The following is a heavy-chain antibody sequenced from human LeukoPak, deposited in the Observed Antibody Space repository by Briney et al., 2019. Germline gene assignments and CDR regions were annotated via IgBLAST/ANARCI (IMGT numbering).Heavy chain of an antibody. D-gene: IGHD4-17*01. CDR1: GFTFSSYS. Sequence: GGSLRLSCAASGFTFSSYSMNWVRQAPGKGLEWVSSISSSSSYIYYADSVKGRFTISRDNAKNSLYLQMNSLRAEDTALYYCAKRGLRYYFDYWGQGTLVTVSS. J-gene: IGHJ4*02. CDR3: AKRGLRYYFDY. CDR2: ISSSSSYI. V-gene: IGHV3-21*04.